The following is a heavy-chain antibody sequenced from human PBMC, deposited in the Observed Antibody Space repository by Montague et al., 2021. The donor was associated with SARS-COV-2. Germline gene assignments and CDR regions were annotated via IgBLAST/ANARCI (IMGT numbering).Heavy chain of an antibody. CDR2: VSHPGSA. CDR1: TEAFNGYY. Sequence: SETLSLTCAVYTEAFNGYYWTWIRQPPGKDLEWIGDVSHPGSAKYNPSLKGRVTISVNTWRKQVSLRLTSVTAADTATYYCARGVYNWVIFVVSPRYYFDYWGQGTMVAVSA. J-gene: IGHJ4*02. D-gene: IGHD5-24*01. V-gene: IGHV4-34*01. CDR3: ARGVYNWVIFVVSPRYYFDY.